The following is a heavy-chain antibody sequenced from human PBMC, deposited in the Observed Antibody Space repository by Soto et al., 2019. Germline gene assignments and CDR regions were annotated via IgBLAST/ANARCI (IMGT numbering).Heavy chain of an antibody. CDR2: IKQDGSEK. D-gene: IGHD6-19*01. CDR3: ASPLPLSIAVVGAFDI. CDR1: GFTFSSYW. J-gene: IGHJ3*02. V-gene: IGHV3-7*01. Sequence: GGSLRLSCAASGFTFSSYWMSWVRQAPGKGLEWVANIKQDGSEKYYVDFVKGRFTISRDNAKNSLYLQMNSLRAEDTAVYYCASPLPLSIAVVGAFDIWGQGTMVTVSS.